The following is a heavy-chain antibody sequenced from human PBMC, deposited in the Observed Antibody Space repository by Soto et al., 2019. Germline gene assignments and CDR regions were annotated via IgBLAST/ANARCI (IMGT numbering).Heavy chain of an antibody. V-gene: IGHV4-31*03. CDR2: IYYSGST. J-gene: IGHJ6*02. D-gene: IGHD3-9*01. CDR3: ARHLYYDISPGYLRPYHYYGMDF. CDR1: GGSISSGGYY. Sequence: PSETLSLTCTVSGGSISSGGYYWSWIRQHPGKGLEWIGYIYYSGSTYYNPSLKSRVTISVDTSKNQFSLKLSSVTAADTAVYYCARHLYYDISPGYLRPYHYYGMDFWGQGTTVTVSS.